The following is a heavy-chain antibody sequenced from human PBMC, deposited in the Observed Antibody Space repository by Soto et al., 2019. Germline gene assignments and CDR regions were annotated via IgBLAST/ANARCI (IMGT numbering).Heavy chain of an antibody. CDR2: ISSSRIYT. CDR1: EFPFSTYN. CDR3: VSGSDALDV. V-gene: IGHV3-21*01. Sequence: EVQLVESGGGLVKPGGSLRLSCVASEFPFSTYNMNWVRQAPGKGLEWVSSISSSRIYTYYADSVKGRFTISRDNAKKSLSLQMNSLRAEDTAVYYCVSGSDALDVWGPGTMVTVSS. J-gene: IGHJ3*01.